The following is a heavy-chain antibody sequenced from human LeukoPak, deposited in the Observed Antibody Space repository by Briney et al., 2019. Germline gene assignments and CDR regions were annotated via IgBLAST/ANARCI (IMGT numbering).Heavy chain of an antibody. D-gene: IGHD6-19*01. CDR2: INHSGST. J-gene: IGHJ4*02. CDR3: ATSGWYSLPGVY. V-gene: IGHV4-34*01. CDR1: GGSFSDYY. Sequence: SETLSLTCTVSGGSFSDYYWSWIRQSPGKGLEWIGEINHSGSTNYNPSLESRVTISVDTSKNQFSLKLSSVTAADTAVYYCATSGWYSLPGVYWGQGTLVTVSS.